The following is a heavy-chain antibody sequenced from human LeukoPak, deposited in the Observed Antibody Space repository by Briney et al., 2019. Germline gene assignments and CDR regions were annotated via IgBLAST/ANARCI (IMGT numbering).Heavy chain of an antibody. Sequence: SETLSLTCTVSGYSISSGYYWAWIRQPPGKGLEWIGSIYHSGTPYNNPSLWSRVTISLDTSRNQFSLKLSSVTAADTAVYYCARDVTSWSAFDIWGQGTMVTVSS. CDR2: IYHSGTP. CDR1: GYSISSGYY. CDR3: ARDVTSWSAFDI. D-gene: IGHD1-1*01. J-gene: IGHJ3*02. V-gene: IGHV4-38-2*02.